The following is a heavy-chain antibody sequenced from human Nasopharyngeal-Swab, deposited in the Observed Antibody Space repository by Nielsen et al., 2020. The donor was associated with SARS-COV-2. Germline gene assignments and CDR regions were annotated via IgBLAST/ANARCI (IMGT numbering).Heavy chain of an antibody. CDR2: IYYRGST. D-gene: IGHD5-18*01. CDR3: ARGLSSYGYYN. V-gene: IGHV4-59*01. J-gene: IGHJ4*02. Sequence: WIRRPPGKGLEWIGYIYYRGSTSYNPSLKSRVTISVDTSKKQFSLKLSSVTSADTAVYFCARGLSSYGYYNWGQGTLVTVSS.